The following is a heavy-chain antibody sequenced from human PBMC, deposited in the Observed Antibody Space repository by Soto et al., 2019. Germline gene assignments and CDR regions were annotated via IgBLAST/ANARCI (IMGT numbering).Heavy chain of an antibody. Sequence: ASVKVSCKASGYTFTSYAMHWVRQAPGQRLEWMGWINAGNGNTKYSQKFQGRVTITRDTSASTAYMELSSLRSEDTAVYYCARWKTLWFGEFYGMDVWGQGTTVTVSS. J-gene: IGHJ6*02. V-gene: IGHV1-3*01. CDR1: GYTFTSYA. CDR2: INAGNGNT. CDR3: ARWKTLWFGEFYGMDV. D-gene: IGHD3-10*01.